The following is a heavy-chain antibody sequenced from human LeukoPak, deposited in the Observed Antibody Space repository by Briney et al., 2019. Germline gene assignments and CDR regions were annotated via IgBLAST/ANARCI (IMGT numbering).Heavy chain of an antibody. Sequence: AETLCLTCAISGHSTTRGYYWAWFRQSPGKGLEWIATFFQSHKSFYNASLNIRVTMSLDTSKSQFSLNLTSVTAADTAVYYCARVLSVPNLLDSWGRGTQVTVSS. J-gene: IGHJ4*02. CDR3: ARVLSVPNLLDS. CDR2: FFQSHKS. V-gene: IGHV4-38-2*01. CDR1: GHSTTRGYY. D-gene: IGHD1-14*01.